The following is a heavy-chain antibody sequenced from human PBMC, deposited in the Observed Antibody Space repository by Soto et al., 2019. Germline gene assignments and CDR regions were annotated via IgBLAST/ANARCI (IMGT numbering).Heavy chain of an antibody. D-gene: IGHD2-21*01. J-gene: IGHJ4*02. Sequence: GASVKVSCKASGYTFTSYYMHWVRQAPGQGLEWMGIINPSGGSTSYAQKFQGRVTMTRDTSTSTVYIELSSLRSEDTAVYYCAMEMATMNSISDYWGQGTLVTVSS. CDR2: INPSGGST. CDR1: GYTFTSYY. CDR3: AMEMATMNSISDY. V-gene: IGHV1-46*01.